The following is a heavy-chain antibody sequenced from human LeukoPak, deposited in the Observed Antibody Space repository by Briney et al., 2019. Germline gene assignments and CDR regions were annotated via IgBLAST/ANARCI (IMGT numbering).Heavy chain of an antibody. CDR2: IYTSGST. D-gene: IGHD2-15*01. Sequence: SETLSLTCTVSGGSIRSYYWSWIRQPAGKGLEWIGRIYTSGSTGYNPSLKSRVTMSVDTSKNQFSLKLSSVTAADTAVYYCARVDLRAAYFDYWGQGTLVTVSS. CDR3: ARVDLRAAYFDY. J-gene: IGHJ4*02. V-gene: IGHV4-4*07. CDR1: GGSIRSYY.